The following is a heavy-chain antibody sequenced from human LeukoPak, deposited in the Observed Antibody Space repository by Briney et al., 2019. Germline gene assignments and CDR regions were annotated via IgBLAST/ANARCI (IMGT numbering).Heavy chain of an antibody. CDR1: GFTFSSYA. V-gene: IGHV3-30-3*01. CDR3: ARVASYRKSDY. Sequence: PGRSLRLSCAASGFTFSSYAMHWVRQAPGKGLEWVAVISYDGSNKYYADSVKGRFTISRDNSKNTLYLQMNSLRAEDTAVYYCARVASYRKSDYWGQGTLVTVSS. D-gene: IGHD1-26*01. CDR2: ISYDGSNK. J-gene: IGHJ4*02.